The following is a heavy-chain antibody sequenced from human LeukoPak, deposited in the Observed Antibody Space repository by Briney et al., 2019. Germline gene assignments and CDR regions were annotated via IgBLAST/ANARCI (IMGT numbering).Heavy chain of an antibody. CDR1: GFTFSSYA. Sequence: QPGGSLRLSCAASGFTFSSYAMSWVRQAPGKGLEWVSAISGSGGSTYYADSVKGRFTISRDNSKNTLYLQMNSLRAEDTAVYYCAKDHMITFGGVAHFQQWGQGTLVTVSS. CDR2: ISGSGGST. J-gene: IGHJ1*01. V-gene: IGHV3-23*01. CDR3: AKDHMITFGGVAHFQQ. D-gene: IGHD3-16*01.